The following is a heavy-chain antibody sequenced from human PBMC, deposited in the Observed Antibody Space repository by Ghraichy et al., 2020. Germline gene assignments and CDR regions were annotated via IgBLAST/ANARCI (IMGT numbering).Heavy chain of an antibody. V-gene: IGHV4-31*03. CDR3: ARQGVVPAASDY. CDR2: IYYSGST. D-gene: IGHD2-2*01. J-gene: IGHJ4*02. CDR1: GGSISSGGYY. Sequence: SETLSLTCTVSGGSISSGGYYWSWIRQHPGKGLEWIGYIYYSGSTYYNPSLKSRVTISVDTSKNQFSLKLSSVTAADTAVYYCARQGVVPAASDYWGQGTLVTVSS.